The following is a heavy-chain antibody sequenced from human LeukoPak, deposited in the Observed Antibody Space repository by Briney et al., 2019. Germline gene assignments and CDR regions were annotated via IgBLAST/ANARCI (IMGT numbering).Heavy chain of an antibody. J-gene: IGHJ5*02. CDR1: GFTFSSYA. V-gene: IGHV3-30-3*01. CDR2: ISYEGSNK. D-gene: IGHD3-10*01. Sequence: GRSLRLSCAAPGFTFSSYAMHWVRQAPGKGLEWVAFISYEGSNKYYADSVKGRFTISRDNSKNTLYLQVNSLRAEDTAVYYCARDVYYDSGSRIENWLDPWGQGTLVTVSS. CDR3: ARDVYYDSGSRIENWLDP.